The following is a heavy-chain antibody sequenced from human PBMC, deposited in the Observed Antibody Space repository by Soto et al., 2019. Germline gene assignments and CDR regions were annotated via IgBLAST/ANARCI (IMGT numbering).Heavy chain of an antibody. CDR2: IIPILGIA. V-gene: IGHV1-69*02. D-gene: IGHD1-26*01. CDR1: GGTFSSYT. Sequence: QVQLVQSGAEVKKPGSSVKVSCKASGGTFSSYTISWVRQAPGQGLEWMGRIIPILGIANYAQKFQGRVTITADKSTSTAYMELSSLRSEDTAVYYCAGTVEWELYYFDYWGQGTLVTVSS. J-gene: IGHJ4*02. CDR3: AGTVEWELYYFDY.